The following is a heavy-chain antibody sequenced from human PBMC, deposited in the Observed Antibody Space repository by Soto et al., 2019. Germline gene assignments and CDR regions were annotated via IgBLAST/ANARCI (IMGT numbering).Heavy chain of an antibody. Sequence: ASVKVSCKASGYSFTTYAIHWVRQAPGQRLEWMGWISAGNANTEYSQKFQGRVTITRDTSASTAYIELNSLRLEDTAVYYCARRGFSTSWTAFDYWGQGTVVTVSS. D-gene: IGHD6-13*01. CDR1: GYSFTTYA. CDR2: ISAGNANT. CDR3: ARRGFSTSWTAFDY. J-gene: IGHJ4*02. V-gene: IGHV1-3*01.